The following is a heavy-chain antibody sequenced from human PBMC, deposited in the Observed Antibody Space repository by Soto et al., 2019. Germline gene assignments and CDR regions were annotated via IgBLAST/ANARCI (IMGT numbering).Heavy chain of an antibody. CDR2: ISYDGSNK. CDR1: GFTFSSYA. J-gene: IGHJ6*02. V-gene: IGHV3-30-3*01. D-gene: IGHD1-7*01. CDR3: ARDIPGTRIGLVYGMDV. Sequence: PGGSLRLSCAASGFTFSSYAMHWVRQAPGKGLEWVAVISYDGSNKYYADSVKGRFTISRDNSKNTLYLQMNSMRAEDTAVYYCARDIPGTRIGLVYGMDVWGQGTTVTVSS.